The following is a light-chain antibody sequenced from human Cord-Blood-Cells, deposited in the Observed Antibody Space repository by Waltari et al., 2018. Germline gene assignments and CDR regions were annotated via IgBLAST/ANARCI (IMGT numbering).Light chain of an antibody. V-gene: IGLV2-14*01. Sequence: QSALTQPASVSGSPGQSITISCTGTSSDVGGYNYVSWYQQHPGKAPKLMINDVSRRPSGVSTRFSGSKSGHTASLTISGLQAEDEADYYCSSYTSSSTWVFGGGTKLTVL. J-gene: IGLJ3*02. CDR3: SSYTSSSTWV. CDR1: SSDVGGYNY. CDR2: DVS.